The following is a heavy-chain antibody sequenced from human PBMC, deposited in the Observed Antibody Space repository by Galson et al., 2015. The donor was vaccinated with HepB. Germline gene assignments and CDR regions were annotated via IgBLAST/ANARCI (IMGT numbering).Heavy chain of an antibody. CDR3: ARLFGGYVSAY. Sequence: LTCTVSGDSISNGHYYWAWIRQSPGKGLEWIGNIHYIGSTHYNPSLESRVTISIDTSKNQFSLKLFSVTAADTAFYYCARLFGGYVSAYWGQGTLVTVSS. D-gene: IGHD5-12*01. J-gene: IGHJ4*02. V-gene: IGHV4-39*07. CDR2: IHYIGST. CDR1: GDSISNGHYY.